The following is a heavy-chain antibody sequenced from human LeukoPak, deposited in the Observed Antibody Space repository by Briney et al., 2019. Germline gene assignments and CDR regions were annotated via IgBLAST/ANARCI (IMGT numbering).Heavy chain of an antibody. J-gene: IGHJ4*02. CDR2: FDPEDGET. Sequence: ASVKVSCKVSGYTLTELSMHWVRQAPGKGLEWMGGFDPEDGETIYAQKFQGRVTMTEDTSTGTAYMELSSLRSEDTAVYYCATAMGGSYPYYFDYWGQGTLVTVSS. V-gene: IGHV1-24*01. CDR1: GYTLTELS. CDR3: ATAMGGSYPYYFDY. D-gene: IGHD1-26*01.